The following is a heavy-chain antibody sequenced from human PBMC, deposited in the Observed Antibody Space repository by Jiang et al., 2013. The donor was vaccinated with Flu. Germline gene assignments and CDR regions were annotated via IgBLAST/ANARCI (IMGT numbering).Heavy chain of an antibody. CDR1: GYTFTSHA. J-gene: IGHJ3*02. V-gene: IGHV1-3*01. CDR2: INAGNGNT. D-gene: IGHD2-21*01. CDR3: ARVMRGVARVDAFDI. Sequence: SGAEVKKPGASVKVSCKASGYTFTSHAMHWVRQAPGQRLEWMGWINAGNGNTKYSQKFQGRVTITRDTSASTAYMELSSLRSEDTAVYYCARVMRGVARVDAFDIWGQGTMVTVSS.